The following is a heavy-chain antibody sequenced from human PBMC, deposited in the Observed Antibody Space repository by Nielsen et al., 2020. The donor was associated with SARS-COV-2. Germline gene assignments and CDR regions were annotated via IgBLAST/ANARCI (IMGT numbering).Heavy chain of an antibody. CDR2: IRSKANSYAT. V-gene: IGHV3-73*01. J-gene: IGHJ4*02. CDR1: GFTFSGYT. CDR3: TTGAQFWF. D-gene: IGHD5-18*01. Sequence: GESLKISCAASGFTFSGYTMHWVRQASGKGLEWVGRIRSKANSYATGFAASVKGRFIISRDDSKNTAYLQMNSLKTEDTAVYYCTTGAQFWFWGQGTLVTVSS.